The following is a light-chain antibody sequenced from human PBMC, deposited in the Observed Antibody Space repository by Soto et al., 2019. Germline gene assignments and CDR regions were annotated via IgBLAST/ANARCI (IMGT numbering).Light chain of an antibody. CDR2: TAS. CDR3: QQYNIWPLT. CDR1: QNIDSN. J-gene: IGKJ4*01. Sequence: EIVMTQSPATLSVSPGERATLSCRASQNIDSNLAWYRQKPGQPPRLLIYTASTRATGVPARFSGSGSGVEFTRTISSLQSEDFAVYYCQQYNIWPLTFGGGTEVEMK. V-gene: IGKV3-15*01.